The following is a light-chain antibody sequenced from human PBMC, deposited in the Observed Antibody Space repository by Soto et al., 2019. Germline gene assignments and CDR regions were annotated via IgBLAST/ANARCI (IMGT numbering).Light chain of an antibody. V-gene: IGKV3-15*01. CDR3: XXXXDWPWT. Sequence: EIVMTQSPATLSVSPGERATVSCRASQDISSNLAWYQQKPGQAPRLLIYGAFTRATDIPARFSGSGSGTEFTLTISGLQSXXXXXXXXXXXXDWPWTFGQGTKWKSN. J-gene: IGKJ1*01. CDR2: GAF. CDR1: QDISSN.